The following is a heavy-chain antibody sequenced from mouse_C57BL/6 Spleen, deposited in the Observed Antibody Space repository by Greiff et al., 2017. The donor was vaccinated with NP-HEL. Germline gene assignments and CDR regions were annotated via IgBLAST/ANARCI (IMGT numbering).Heavy chain of an antibody. D-gene: IGHD1-1*01. CDR3: TTTLLRLYYFDY. V-gene: IGHV14-4*01. J-gene: IGHJ2*01. CDR1: GFNIKDDY. Sequence: EVQLQQSGAELVRPGASVKLSCTASGFNIKDDYMHWVKQRPEQGLEWIGWIDPENGDTEYASKFQGKATITADTSSNTAYLQLSSLTSEDTAVYYCTTTLLRLYYFDYWGQGTTLTVSS. CDR2: IDPENGDT.